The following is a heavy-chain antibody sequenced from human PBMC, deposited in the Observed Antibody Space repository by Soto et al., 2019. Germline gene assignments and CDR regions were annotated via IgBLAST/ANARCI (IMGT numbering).Heavy chain of an antibody. CDR2: IKQDGSET. Sequence: GSLRLSCAASGNYWIHWVGQAPGKGLEWVANIKQDGSETHYVDAVKFRFTISRDNAKNSVYLQMNSLRDEHTAVYYCGKGPGFGSDQWGQGTLVTVSS. V-gene: IGHV3-7*01. CDR3: GKGPGFGSDQ. J-gene: IGHJ4*02. CDR1: GNYW. D-gene: IGHD3-10*01.